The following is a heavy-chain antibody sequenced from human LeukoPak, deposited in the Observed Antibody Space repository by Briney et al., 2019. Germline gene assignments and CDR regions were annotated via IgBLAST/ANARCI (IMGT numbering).Heavy chain of an antibody. V-gene: IGHV4-59*01. CDR2: IYYSGST. J-gene: IGHJ3*02. D-gene: IGHD2-15*01. CDR3: ARDRRSLDYCSGGSCCYDAFDI. Sequence: SETLSLTCTVSGGSISSYYWSWIRQPPGKGLEWIGYIYYSGSTNYNPSLKSRVTISVDTSKNQFSLKLSSVTAADTAVYYCARDRRSLDYCSGGSCCYDAFDIWGQGTMVTVSS. CDR1: GGSISSYY.